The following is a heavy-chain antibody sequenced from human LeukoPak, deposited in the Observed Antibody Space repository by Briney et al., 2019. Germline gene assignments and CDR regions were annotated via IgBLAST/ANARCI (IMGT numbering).Heavy chain of an antibody. Sequence: GGSLRLSCAASGFTFSSYAVSWVRQAPGKGLEWVAFIRYDGSNKYYADSVKGRFTISRDNSKNTLYLQMNSLRAEDTAVYYCAKEKDYYGSGSYFNWFDPWGQGTLVTVSS. J-gene: IGHJ5*02. CDR1: GFTFSSYA. CDR3: AKEKDYYGSGSYFNWFDP. D-gene: IGHD3-10*01. CDR2: IRYDGSNK. V-gene: IGHV3-30*02.